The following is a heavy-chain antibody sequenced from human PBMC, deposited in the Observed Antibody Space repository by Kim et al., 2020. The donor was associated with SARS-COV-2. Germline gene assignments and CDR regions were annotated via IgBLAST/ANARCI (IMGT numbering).Heavy chain of an antibody. CDR1: GFTFSNAW. CDR3: TTRGPPVYYYYGMDV. V-gene: IGHV3-15*01. Sequence: GGSLRLSCAASGFTFSNAWMSWVRQAPGKGLEWVGRIKSKTDGETTDYAAPVKGRFTISRDDSKNTLYLQMNSLKTEDTAVYYCTTRGPPVYYYYGMDVWGQGTTVTVS. CDR2: IKSKTDGETT. J-gene: IGHJ6*02.